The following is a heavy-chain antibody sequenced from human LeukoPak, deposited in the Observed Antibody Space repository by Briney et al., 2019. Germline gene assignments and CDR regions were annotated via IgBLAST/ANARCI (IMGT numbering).Heavy chain of an antibody. CDR1: GFTFSSYA. J-gene: IGHJ4*02. D-gene: IGHD3-3*01. CDR2: ISSNGGST. Sequence: GGSLRLSCAASGFTFSSYAMHWVRQAPGKGLEYVSAISSNGGSTYYANSVKGRFTISRDNSKNTLYLQMGSLRAEDMAVYYCARGPHYDFWSGYVAFDYWGQGTLVTVSS. V-gene: IGHV3-64*01. CDR3: ARGPHYDFWSGYVAFDY.